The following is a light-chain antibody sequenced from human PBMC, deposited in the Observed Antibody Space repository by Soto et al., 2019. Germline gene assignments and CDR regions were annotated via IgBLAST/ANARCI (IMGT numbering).Light chain of an antibody. CDR3: QQRYNRYT. Sequence: EIVLTQSPATLSLSPGERATLSCRASQSISSYLAWFQQKPGQAPSLLIDDPSSRATGIPARFSGSGSGTDFTLTISSVESEDSAAYYCQQRYNRYTFGQGTKLEIK. V-gene: IGKV3-11*01. J-gene: IGKJ2*01. CDR2: DPS. CDR1: QSISSY.